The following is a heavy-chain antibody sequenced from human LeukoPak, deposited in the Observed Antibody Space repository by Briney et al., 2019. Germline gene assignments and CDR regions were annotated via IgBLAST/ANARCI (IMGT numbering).Heavy chain of an antibody. J-gene: IGHJ4*02. Sequence: GGSLRLSGAASGFTLSTYGMHWVRQAPGKGLEWVAVISYDGSNKYYADSVKGRFTISRDNSKNTLYLQMNSLRAEDTAVYYCAKENHYEDSDYWGQGTLVTVSS. CDR3: AKENHYEDSDY. CDR1: GFTLSTYG. V-gene: IGHV3-30*18. CDR2: ISYDGSNK. D-gene: IGHD3-16*01.